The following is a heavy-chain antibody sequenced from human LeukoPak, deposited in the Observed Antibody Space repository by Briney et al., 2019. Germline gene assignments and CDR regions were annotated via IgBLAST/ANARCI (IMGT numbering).Heavy chain of an antibody. CDR3: AKDRPDIVVVVAATPYDAFDI. J-gene: IGHJ3*02. Sequence: GGSLRLSCAASGFTFSSYAMSWVRQAPGKGLEWVSAISGSGGSTYYADSVKGRFTISRDNSKNTLYLQMNSLRAEDTAVYYCAKDRPDIVVVVAATPYDAFDIWGQGTMVTVSS. CDR2: ISGSGGST. CDR1: GFTFSSYA. V-gene: IGHV3-23*01. D-gene: IGHD2-15*01.